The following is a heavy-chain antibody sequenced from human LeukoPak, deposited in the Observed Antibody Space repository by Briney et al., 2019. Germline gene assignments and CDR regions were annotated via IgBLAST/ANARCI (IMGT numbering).Heavy chain of an antibody. V-gene: IGHV3-23*01. Sequence: GGSLRLSCATSGFTFSSSAMSWVRQAPGKGLEWVSAISNNGGYTYYADSVQGRFTISRDNSKSTLCLQMNSLRAEDTAVYYCAKDPPLEWLLFDYWGQGTLVTVSS. CDR3: AKDPPLEWLLFDY. J-gene: IGHJ4*02. CDR1: GFTFSSSA. CDR2: ISNNGGYT. D-gene: IGHD3-3*01.